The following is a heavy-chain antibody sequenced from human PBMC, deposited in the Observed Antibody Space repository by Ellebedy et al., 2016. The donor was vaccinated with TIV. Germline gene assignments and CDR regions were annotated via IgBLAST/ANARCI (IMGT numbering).Heavy chain of an antibody. CDR2: ITSGTHTT. CDR3: ARAPWGCTNGVCYCDF. J-gene: IGHJ4*02. V-gene: IGHV3-48*04. Sequence: GESLKISCAASGFTFSAYTFNWVRQAPGKGLEWVSHITSGTHTTYYADSVKGRFTISRDNAANSLYLQMNGLRAEDTAVYYCARAPWGCTNGVCYCDFWGQGSLVTVSS. CDR1: GFTFSAYT. D-gene: IGHD2-8*01.